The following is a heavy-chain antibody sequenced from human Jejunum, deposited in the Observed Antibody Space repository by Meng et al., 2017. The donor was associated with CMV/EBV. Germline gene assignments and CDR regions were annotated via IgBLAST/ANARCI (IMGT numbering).Heavy chain of an antibody. Sequence: ASFSNNYWGWIRQPPGKELEWIGEVTPSGTATYNPSLESRVTISRDTSKNQFSLRLTSVTVEDTAVYYCAGAPPVAAPGSYFDSWGQGAQVTVSS. V-gene: IGHV4-34*01. CDR1: ASFSNNY. CDR3: AGAPPVAAPGSYFDS. CDR2: VTPSGTA. J-gene: IGHJ4*02. D-gene: IGHD1-14*01.